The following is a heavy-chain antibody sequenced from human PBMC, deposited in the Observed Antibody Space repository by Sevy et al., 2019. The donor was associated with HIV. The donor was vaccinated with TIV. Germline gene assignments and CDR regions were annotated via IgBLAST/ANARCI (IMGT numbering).Heavy chain of an antibody. CDR1: GFTVSSNY. CDR3: ATLFHYSSQFDC. CDR2: IYSGGST. V-gene: IGHV3-53*01. D-gene: IGHD4-4*01. Sequence: GGSLRLSCAASGFTVSSNYMTWVRQAPGKGLDWVSVIYSGGSTYYADSVKGRFTISRDNAKNSLYLQMNSLRDEDTAVYYCATLFHYSSQFDCWGQGTLVTVSS. J-gene: IGHJ4*02.